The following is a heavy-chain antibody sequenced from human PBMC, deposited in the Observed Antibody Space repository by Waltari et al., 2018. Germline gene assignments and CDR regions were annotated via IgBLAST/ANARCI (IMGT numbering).Heavy chain of an antibody. Sequence: QVHLVQSGAEVKKPGSSVKVSCKASGGSFGRYAISWVRLAPGQGREWMGGLIPIFGTPKYAQNVQDRVTITADESTSTVYLELSSLKSEDTALYYCARRQLGGPLDPWGQGTLVTVSS. D-gene: IGHD1-1*01. CDR3: ARRQLGGPLDP. J-gene: IGHJ5*02. CDR2: LIPIFGTP. V-gene: IGHV1-69*12. CDR1: GGSFGRYA.